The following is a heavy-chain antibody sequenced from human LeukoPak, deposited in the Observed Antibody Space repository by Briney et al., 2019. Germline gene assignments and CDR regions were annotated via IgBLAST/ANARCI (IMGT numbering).Heavy chain of an antibody. Sequence: ASVKVSCKASGYTFTSYDINWVRQATGQGLEWMGWMNPNSGNTGYAQKFQGRVTMTRNTSISTAYMELSSLKSEDTAVYYCARGPVGYASGSYWFVPWGQGTLVTVSS. V-gene: IGHV1-8*01. J-gene: IGHJ5*02. CDR3: ARGPVGYASGSYWFVP. CDR1: GYTFTSYD. D-gene: IGHD3-10*01. CDR2: MNPNSGNT.